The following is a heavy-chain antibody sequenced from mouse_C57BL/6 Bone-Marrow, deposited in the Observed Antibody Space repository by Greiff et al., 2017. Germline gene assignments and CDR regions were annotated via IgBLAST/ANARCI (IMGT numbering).Heavy chain of an antibody. Sequence: VQLQQSGAELVRPGASVKLSCTASGFNIKDDYMHWVKQRPEQGLEWIGWIDPENGATEYASKFQGKATITADTSSNTAYLQLSSLTSEDTAVYYCTNPVVADFDYWGQGTTLTVSS. CDR1: GFNIKDDY. V-gene: IGHV14-4*01. J-gene: IGHJ2*01. D-gene: IGHD1-1*01. CDR2: IDPENGAT. CDR3: TNPVVADFDY.